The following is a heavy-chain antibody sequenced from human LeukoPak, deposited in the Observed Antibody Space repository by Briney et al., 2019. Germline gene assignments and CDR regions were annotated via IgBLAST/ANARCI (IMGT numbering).Heavy chain of an antibody. CDR3: AREGLDTSDYYGSRLDY. CDR2: INPSHGST. V-gene: IGHV1-46*01. Sequence: ASVKVSCKASGYTFTTYYMHWVRQAPGQGLEWMGIINPSHGSTSYAQKFQDRVTMTRDTSTSTVYMELSSLRSEDTAVYYCAREGLDTSDYYGSRLDYWGPGTLVTVSS. J-gene: IGHJ4*02. D-gene: IGHD3-22*01. CDR1: GYTFTTYY.